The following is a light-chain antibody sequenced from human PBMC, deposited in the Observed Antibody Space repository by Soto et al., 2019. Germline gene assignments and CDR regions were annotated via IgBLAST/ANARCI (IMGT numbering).Light chain of an antibody. Sequence: EMVLTQSPGTLSLSPLERATLSFSSIHSVGSTFLAWYQQKPGQAPRLLIYGVSTRATGIPDRFSGSWSGTDFTLSISRLEPEDFAVYYCGQFVSSPPRTFGQGTKVDIK. CDR3: GQFVSSPPRT. CDR1: HSVGSTF. CDR2: GVS. J-gene: IGKJ1*01. V-gene: IGKV3-20*01.